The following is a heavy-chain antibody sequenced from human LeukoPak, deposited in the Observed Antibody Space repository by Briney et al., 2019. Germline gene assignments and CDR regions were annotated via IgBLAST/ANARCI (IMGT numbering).Heavy chain of an antibody. CDR1: GFTFSSYA. Sequence: PGRSLRLSCAASGFTFSSYAMHWVRQAPGKGLEWVAVISYDGSNKYYADSVKGRFTISRDNSKNTLYLQMNSLRAEDTAVYYSARGVGDYDEGDYFDYWGQGTLVTVSS. V-gene: IGHV3-30-3*01. CDR2: ISYDGSNK. J-gene: IGHJ4*02. CDR3: ARGVGDYDEGDYFDY. D-gene: IGHD4-17*01.